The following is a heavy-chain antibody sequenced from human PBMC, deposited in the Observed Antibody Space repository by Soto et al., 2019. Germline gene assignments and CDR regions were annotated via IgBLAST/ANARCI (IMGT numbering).Heavy chain of an antibody. V-gene: IGHV4-39*01. CDR2: IYYIENT. Sequence: QLQLQESGPGLVKPSETLSLTCTVSGGSISSSSNHWGWIRQPPGKGLEWIGNIYYIENTYYNPSPKSRVTIPVDPSKNQFSLRLTSVPAANTAVYSCATHPPSGPLDHWGQGTLVTVSS. J-gene: IGHJ4*02. CDR3: ATHPPSGPLDH. CDR1: GGSISSSSNH.